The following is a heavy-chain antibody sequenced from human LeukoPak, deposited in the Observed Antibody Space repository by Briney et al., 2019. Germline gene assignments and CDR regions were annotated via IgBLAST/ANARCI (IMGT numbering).Heavy chain of an antibody. CDR1: GYTFTSNY. CDR2: FDPEDGET. J-gene: IGHJ4*02. Sequence: ASVKVSCKAFGYTFTSNYMHWVRQAPGKGLEWMGGFDPEDGETIYAQKFQGRVTTTEDTSTDTAYMELSSLRSEDTAVYYCATDLVVVAATPRYWGQGTLVTVSS. CDR3: ATDLVVVAATPRY. D-gene: IGHD2-15*01. V-gene: IGHV1-24*01.